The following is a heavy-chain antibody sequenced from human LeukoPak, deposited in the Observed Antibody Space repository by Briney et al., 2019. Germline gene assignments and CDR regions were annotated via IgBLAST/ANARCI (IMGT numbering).Heavy chain of an antibody. D-gene: IGHD2-2*01. Sequence: GGSLRLSCAASVFTVSSNYMSWVRQAPGKGLEWVSVIYSGGGTYYADSVKGRFAISRDNSKNTLYIQMNSLRPEDTAVYYCTKKRDSSSTSWGGYYYYGMDVWGQGTTVTVSS. J-gene: IGHJ6*02. CDR2: IYSGGGT. V-gene: IGHV3-66*01. CDR3: TKKRDSSSTSWGGYYYYGMDV. CDR1: VFTVSSNY.